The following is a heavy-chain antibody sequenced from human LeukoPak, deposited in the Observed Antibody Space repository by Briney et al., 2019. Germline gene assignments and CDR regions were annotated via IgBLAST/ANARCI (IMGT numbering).Heavy chain of an antibody. CDR3: ARESGSGWRRKFGY. J-gene: IGHJ4*02. Sequence: PSETLSLTCTVSGGSVSSGSYYWSWIRQPPGKGLEWIGYIYYSGSTNYNPSLKSRVTISVDTSKNQFSLKLSSVTAADTAVYYCARESGSGWRRKFGYWGQGTLVTVSS. CDR2: IYYSGST. D-gene: IGHD6-19*01. V-gene: IGHV4-61*01. CDR1: GGSVSSGSYY.